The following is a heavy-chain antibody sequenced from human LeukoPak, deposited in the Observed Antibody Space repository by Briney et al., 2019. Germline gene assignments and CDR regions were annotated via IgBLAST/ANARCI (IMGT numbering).Heavy chain of an antibody. Sequence: GESLKISCKGSGYSFTSYWIGWVRQMPGKGLEWMGIIYPGDSDTRYSPSFQGQVTISADKSISTAYLQWSSLKASDTATYYCARLHSRSYGDYEGVWFDPWGQGTLVTVSS. V-gene: IGHV5-51*01. CDR1: GYSFTSYW. CDR2: IYPGDSDT. D-gene: IGHD4-17*01. J-gene: IGHJ5*02. CDR3: ARLHSRSYGDYEGVWFDP.